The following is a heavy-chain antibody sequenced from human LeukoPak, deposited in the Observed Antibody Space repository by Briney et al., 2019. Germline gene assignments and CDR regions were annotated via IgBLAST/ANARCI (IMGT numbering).Heavy chain of an antibody. J-gene: IGHJ5*02. CDR2: INPDSGGT. D-gene: IGHD2-15*01. CDR1: GYTFTGYY. CDR3: ARACSGGSCYSDNWLDP. V-gene: IGHV1-2*06. Sequence: ASVKISCKASGYTFTGYYLHWVRQAPGQGLEWMARINPDSGGTNYAQKFQGRVTMTRDTSISTAYMELNRLRSDDTAVYYCARACSGGSCYSDNWLDPWGQGTLVTLSS.